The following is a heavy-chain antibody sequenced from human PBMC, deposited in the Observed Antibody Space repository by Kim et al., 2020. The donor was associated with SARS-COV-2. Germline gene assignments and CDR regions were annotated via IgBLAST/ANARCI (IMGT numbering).Heavy chain of an antibody. J-gene: IGHJ4*02. CDR3: ARDKGERYSDY. CDR2: IWSDGTKE. V-gene: IGHV3-33*01. D-gene: IGHD3-16*01. CDR1: GLPFSASG. Sequence: GGSLRLSCAASGLPFSASGMHWVRQAPGKGLEWVAMIWSDGTKEYYADSVKGRFTISRDNSKNTVYLQMNSLRAEATAVYYCARDKGERYSDYWGQGTLVIVS.